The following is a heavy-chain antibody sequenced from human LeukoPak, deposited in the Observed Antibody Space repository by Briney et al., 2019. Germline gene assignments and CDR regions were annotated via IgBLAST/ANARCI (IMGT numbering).Heavy chain of an antibody. Sequence: SETLSLTCAVSGGSISSGGYSWSWIRQPPGKGLEWIGYIYHSGSTYYNPSLKSRVTISVDRSKNQFSLKLSSVTAADTAVYYCARAPDIVVVPAAPYFDYWGQGTLVTVSS. V-gene: IGHV4-30-2*01. CDR2: IYHSGST. D-gene: IGHD2-2*01. J-gene: IGHJ4*02. CDR1: GGSISSGGYS. CDR3: ARAPDIVVVPAAPYFDY.